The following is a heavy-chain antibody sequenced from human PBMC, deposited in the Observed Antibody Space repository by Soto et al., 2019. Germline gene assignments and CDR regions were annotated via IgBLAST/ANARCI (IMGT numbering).Heavy chain of an antibody. CDR3: AIDRGAGRENYFGMDV. V-gene: IGHV3-30-3*01. J-gene: IGHJ6*02. Sequence: QMQLVESGGGVVQPGRSLRLSCVASGFTFDLNGLHWVRQAPGKGLEWVTVISYDGSDKYYADSLKGRVTVSRDNSKNTLYLHMDSLRTEDTAIYYCAIDRGAGRENYFGMDVWGQGTTVTVSS. D-gene: IGHD3-10*01. CDR2: ISYDGSDK. CDR1: GFTFDLNG.